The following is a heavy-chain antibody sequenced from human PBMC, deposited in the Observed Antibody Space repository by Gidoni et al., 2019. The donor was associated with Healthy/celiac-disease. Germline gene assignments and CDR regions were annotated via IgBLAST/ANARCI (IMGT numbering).Heavy chain of an antibody. V-gene: IGHV3-23*01. CDR2: ISGSGGST. Sequence: EVQPFDSGGVMVQPVMSLRLSCAPSGFPFSSYAMSWVRQAPGKGVEWVSAISGSGGSTYYAESVQGRFTISRDNSKNTLYLQMNSLRAEDTAVYYCAKDPMVRGVTRFDPWGQGTLVTVSS. CDR1: GFPFSSYA. D-gene: IGHD3-10*01. J-gene: IGHJ5*02. CDR3: AKDPMVRGVTRFDP.